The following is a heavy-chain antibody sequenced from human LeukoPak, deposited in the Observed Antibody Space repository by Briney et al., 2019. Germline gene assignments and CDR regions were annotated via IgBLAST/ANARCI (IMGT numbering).Heavy chain of an antibody. D-gene: IGHD3-16*02. CDR3: AKEGYFRLGELSLNHFDY. CDR2: IIGSGGST. CDR1: GFAFSTYA. J-gene: IGHJ4*02. Sequence: GGSLRLSXAASGFAFSTYAMSWVCQAPGKGLEWVSGIIGSGGSTYYADSVKGRFTISRDNSKNTLYLQMNSLRAEDTAIYYCAKEGYFRLGELSLNHFDYWGQGTLVTVSS. V-gene: IGHV3-23*01.